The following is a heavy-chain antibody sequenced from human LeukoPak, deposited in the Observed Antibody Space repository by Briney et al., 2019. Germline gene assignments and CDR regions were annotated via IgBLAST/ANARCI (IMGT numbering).Heavy chain of an antibody. CDR2: IYYSGST. D-gene: IGHD3-10*01. CDR1: GGSISSYY. J-gene: IGHJ6*02. Sequence: SETLSLTCTVSGGSISSYYWSWIRQPPGKGLEWIGYIYYSGSTNYNPSLKSRVTISVDTSRNQFSLKLSSVTAADTAVYYCARVRTPYGYYGMDVWGQGTTVTVSS. CDR3: ARVRTPYGYYGMDV. V-gene: IGHV4-59*01.